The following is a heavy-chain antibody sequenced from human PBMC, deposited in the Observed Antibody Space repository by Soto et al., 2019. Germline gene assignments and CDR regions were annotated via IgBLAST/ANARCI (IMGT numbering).Heavy chain of an antibody. J-gene: IGHJ4*02. CDR3: ARVSRSGYYPKY. V-gene: IGHV3-33*01. D-gene: IGHD3-3*01. Sequence: GFLRLSCAASGFTFSSYGMHWVRQAPGKGLEWVAVIWYDGINKYYADSVKGRFTISRDNSKNTLYLQVSSLRAEDTAVYYCARVSRSGYYPKYWGQGTLVTVSS. CDR2: IWYDGINK. CDR1: GFTFSSYG.